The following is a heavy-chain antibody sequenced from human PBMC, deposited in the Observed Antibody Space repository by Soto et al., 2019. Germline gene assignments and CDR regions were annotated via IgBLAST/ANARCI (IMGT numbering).Heavy chain of an antibody. CDR2: ISAYNGNT. CDR3: ASYREQLVLYGMDV. D-gene: IGHD6-13*01. CDR1: GYTFTSYV. V-gene: IGHV1-18*01. Sequence: QVQLVQSGAEVKKPGASVKVSCKASGYTFTSYVISWVRQAPGQGLEWMGWISAYNGNTNYAQKLQGRVTMTTDTSTSTAYMGRRSLRSDDTAVYYCASYREQLVLYGMDVWGQGTTVTVSS. J-gene: IGHJ6*02.